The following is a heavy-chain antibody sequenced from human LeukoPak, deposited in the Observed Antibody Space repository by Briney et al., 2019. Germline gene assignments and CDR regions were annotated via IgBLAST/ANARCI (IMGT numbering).Heavy chain of an antibody. J-gene: IGHJ1*01. D-gene: IGHD4-23*01. CDR2: IYSGGSA. CDR1: GFTVSSNY. CDR3: ARDLYYGGNSAASEYFQH. V-gene: IGHV3-66*01. Sequence: GGSLRLSCAASGFTVSSNYMSWVRQAPGKGLEWVSVIYSGGSAYYADSVKGRFTISRDNSKNTLYLQMNSLRAEDTAVYYCARDLYYGGNSAASEYFQHWGQGTLVTVSS.